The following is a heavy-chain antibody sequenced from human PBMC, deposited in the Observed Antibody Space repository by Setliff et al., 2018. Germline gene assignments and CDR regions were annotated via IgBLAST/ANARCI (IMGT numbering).Heavy chain of an antibody. CDR1: GFTFSTYT. CDR2: IKQDGSEK. J-gene: IGHJ1*01. CDR3: ARDGGEY. Sequence: GGSLRLSCAASGFTFSTYTMNWVRQAPGKGLEWVANIKQDGSEKYYVDSVKGRFTISRDNAKNSLYLQMNSLRAEDTAVYYCARDGGEYWGQGTLVTVSS. D-gene: IGHD3-16*01. V-gene: IGHV3-7*01.